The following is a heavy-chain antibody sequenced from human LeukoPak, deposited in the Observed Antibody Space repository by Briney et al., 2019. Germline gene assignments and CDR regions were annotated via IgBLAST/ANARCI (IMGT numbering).Heavy chain of an antibody. CDR1: GGSNNSYY. CDR3: ARGGPMTIDSSGYFYDNY. CDR2: IYYSGST. V-gene: IGHV4-59*01. J-gene: IGHJ4*02. D-gene: IGHD3-22*01. Sequence: PSETLSLTCTVSGGSNNSYYWIWIRQPPGKGLEWIGYIYYSGSTNYNPSLKSRVTISVDTSKNQFYLKLSSVTAADTAVYYCARGGPMTIDSSGYFYDNYWGQGTLVTVSS.